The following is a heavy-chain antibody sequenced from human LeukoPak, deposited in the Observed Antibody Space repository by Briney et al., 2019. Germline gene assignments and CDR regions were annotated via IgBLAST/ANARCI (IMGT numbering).Heavy chain of an antibody. V-gene: IGHV3-23*01. Sequence: GGSLRLSCAASGFTFSSYAMSWVRQAPGKGLEWVSAISGSGGDTYYADSVKGRFTISRDNAKNSLYPQMNSLRAEDTAVYYCASRAITGTSMNAFDIWGQGTMVTVSS. CDR2: ISGSGGDT. CDR3: ASRAITGTSMNAFDI. J-gene: IGHJ3*02. D-gene: IGHD1-7*01. CDR1: GFTFSSYA.